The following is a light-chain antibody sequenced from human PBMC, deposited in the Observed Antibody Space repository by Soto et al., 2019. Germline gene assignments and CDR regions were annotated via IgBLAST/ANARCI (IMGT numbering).Light chain of an antibody. Sequence: DIQMTQSPSSLSASVGDRVTITCRASQSISSYLNWYQQKPGKPPKLLIYAASSLQSGVPSRFSSSGSGTAFTLTISSLQPEDFATYYCQQNYNPPPYTFGQGTKLEIK. J-gene: IGKJ2*01. V-gene: IGKV1-39*01. CDR3: QQNYNPPPYT. CDR2: AAS. CDR1: QSISSY.